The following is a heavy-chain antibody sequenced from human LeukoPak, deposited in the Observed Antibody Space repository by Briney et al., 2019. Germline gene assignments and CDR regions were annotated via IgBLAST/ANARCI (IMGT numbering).Heavy chain of an antibody. CDR2: IRSKAYGGTT. CDR1: GFTFGDYA. V-gene: IGHV3-49*03. D-gene: IGHD3-9*01. Sequence: PGGSLRLSCTASGFTFGDYAMSWFRQAPGKGLEWVGFIRSKAYGGTTEYAASVKGRFTISRDDSKSIAYLQMNSLKTEDTAVYYCAKGPYYNILTGYRKGGAFDVWGRGTMVTVSS. J-gene: IGHJ3*01. CDR3: AKGPYYNILTGYRKGGAFDV.